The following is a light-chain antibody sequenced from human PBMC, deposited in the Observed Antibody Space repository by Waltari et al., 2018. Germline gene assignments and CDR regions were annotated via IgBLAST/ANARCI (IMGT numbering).Light chain of an antibody. Sequence: DIQMTQSPSTLSASVGDRVTITCRASQSINSWLAWYQQKPGKAPKLLIYKASSLESGVPSRFSGSGSGTEFTLTISSLQPDDFATYYCQQYTSLYTCGQGTKLEIK. CDR3: QQYTSLYT. CDR2: KAS. J-gene: IGKJ2*01. CDR1: QSINSW. V-gene: IGKV1-5*03.